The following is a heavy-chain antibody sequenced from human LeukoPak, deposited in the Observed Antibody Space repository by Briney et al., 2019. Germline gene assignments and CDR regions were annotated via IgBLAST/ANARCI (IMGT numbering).Heavy chain of an antibody. J-gene: IGHJ4*02. V-gene: IGHV1-2*02. CDR3: ARAGEEYTSTWYGAY. CDR2: ISPNSGGT. D-gene: IGHD6-13*01. Sequence: GASVKVSCKASGYTFTGYYTHWVRQAPGQALEWMGWISPNSGGTNYVQKFQGRVTMTRDTSISTAYMELTRLTSDDTAMYYCARAGEEYTSTWYGAYWGQGTLVTVSS. CDR1: GYTFTGYY.